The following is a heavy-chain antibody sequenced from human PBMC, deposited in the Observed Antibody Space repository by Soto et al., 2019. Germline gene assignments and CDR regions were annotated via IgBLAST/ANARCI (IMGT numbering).Heavy chain of an antibody. V-gene: IGHV4-39*01. J-gene: IGHJ6*04. CDR3: AGPVEYYYAMDV. CDR1: GGSISSSSYY. Sequence: QPQLRASGPGLVKPSETLSLTCTVPGGSISSSSYYWGWIRQPPGKGLEWIASIYHSGSTYYNPSLKSLVTTSVVTSNNQFSGRVRSVTAADTAVYYCAGPVEYYYAMDVWGEGTTVTVSS. CDR2: IYHSGST. D-gene: IGHD6-19*01.